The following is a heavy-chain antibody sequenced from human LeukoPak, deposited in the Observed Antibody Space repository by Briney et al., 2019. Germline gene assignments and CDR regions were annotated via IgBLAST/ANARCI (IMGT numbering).Heavy chain of an antibody. CDR1: GVSISSSTYY. CDR3: ARGLRITIFGVVISTYAFDI. J-gene: IGHJ3*02. CDR2: IYYSGST. V-gene: IGHV4-39*07. D-gene: IGHD3-3*01. Sequence: SETLSLTCTVSGVSISSSTYYWGWIRQPPGKGLEWIGSIYYSGSTNYNPSLKSRVTISVDTSKNQFSLKLSSVTAADTAVYYCARGLRITIFGVVISTYAFDIWGQGTMVTVSS.